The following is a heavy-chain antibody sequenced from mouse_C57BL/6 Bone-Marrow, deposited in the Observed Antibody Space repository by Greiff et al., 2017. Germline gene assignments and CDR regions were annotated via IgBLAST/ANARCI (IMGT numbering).Heavy chain of an antibody. V-gene: IGHV1-69*01. CDR2: IDPSDSDT. Sequence: QVQLQQPGAELVMPGASVKLSCKASGYTFTSYWMHWVKQRPGQGLEWIGEIDPSDSDTNYNQKFKGNSTLTVDKSSSTACMQLSSLTSEDSAVYYCARLAAMDYWGQGTSVTVSS. CDR1: GYTFTSYW. CDR3: ARLAAMDY. J-gene: IGHJ4*01.